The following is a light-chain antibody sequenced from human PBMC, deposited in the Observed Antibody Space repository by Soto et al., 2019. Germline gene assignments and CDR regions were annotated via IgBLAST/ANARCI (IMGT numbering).Light chain of an antibody. CDR2: WAS. CDR3: QQYYGTPHT. V-gene: IGKV4-1*01. CDR1: QSVLYSSNNKNY. J-gene: IGKJ2*01. Sequence: DIVMTQSPDSLAVSLGERATINCKSSQSVLYSSNNKNYLAWYQEKPGQPPKLVIYWASTRESGVPDRFSGSGSGTDFTLTISSLQAEDVAVYYCQQYYGTPHTFGQGTKVEIK.